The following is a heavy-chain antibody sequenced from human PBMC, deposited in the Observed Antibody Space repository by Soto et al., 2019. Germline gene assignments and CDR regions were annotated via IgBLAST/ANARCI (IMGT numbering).Heavy chain of an antibody. D-gene: IGHD2-2*01. CDR2: IYYSGST. CDR3: GREVGADWFDP. V-gene: IGHV4-59*01. Sequence: SETLSLTCTGSGGSISSYYWSWIRQPPGKGLEWIGYIYYSGSTNYNPSLKSRVTISVDTSKNQFSLKLSSVTAADTAVYYCGREVGADWFDPWGQGTLVTVSS. CDR1: GGSISSYY. J-gene: IGHJ5*02.